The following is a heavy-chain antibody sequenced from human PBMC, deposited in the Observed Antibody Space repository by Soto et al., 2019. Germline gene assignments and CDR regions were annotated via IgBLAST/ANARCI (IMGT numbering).Heavy chain of an antibody. Sequence: SETLSLTCTVSGGSISSYYWSWIRQPAGKGLEWIGRIYTSGSTNYNPSLKSRVTMSVDTSKNQFSLKLSSVTAADTAVYYCARDGYSSGWYYFDYWGQGTLVTVS. CDR2: IYTSGST. J-gene: IGHJ4*02. V-gene: IGHV4-4*07. CDR1: GGSISSYY. CDR3: ARDGYSSGWYYFDY. D-gene: IGHD6-19*01.